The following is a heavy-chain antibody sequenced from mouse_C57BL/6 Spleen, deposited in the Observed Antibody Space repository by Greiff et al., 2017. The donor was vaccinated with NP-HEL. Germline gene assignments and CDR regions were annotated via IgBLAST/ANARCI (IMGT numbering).Heavy chain of an antibody. Sequence: VQLQQSGAELVKPGASVKISCKASGYAFSSYWMNWVKQRPGKGLEWIGQIYPGDGDTNYNGKFKGKATLTADTSSSTAYMQLSSLTSEDSAVYFCARRRAITTVEGDAMDYWGQGTSVTVSS. CDR2: IYPGDGDT. CDR1: GYAFSSYW. V-gene: IGHV1-80*01. CDR3: ARRRAITTVEGDAMDY. D-gene: IGHD1-1*01. J-gene: IGHJ4*01.